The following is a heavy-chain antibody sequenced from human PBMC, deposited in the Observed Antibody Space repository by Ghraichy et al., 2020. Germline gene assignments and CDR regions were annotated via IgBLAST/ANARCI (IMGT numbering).Heavy chain of an antibody. V-gene: IGHV3-30*02. Sequence: GGSLRLSCAVSGFTLSTFAMHWVRQAPGKGLEWVAFIRFDGNEKYYADSVKGRFTISRDSSKNTLYLQMNSLTPEDTAVYFCAKAPYCSSTSCLGAGWFDPWGQGTLVTVSS. CDR1: GFTLSTFA. CDR3: AKAPYCSSTSCLGAGWFDP. D-gene: IGHD2-2*01. J-gene: IGHJ5*02. CDR2: IRFDGNEK.